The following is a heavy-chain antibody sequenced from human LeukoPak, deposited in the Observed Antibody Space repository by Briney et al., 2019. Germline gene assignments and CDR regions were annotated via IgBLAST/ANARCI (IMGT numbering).Heavy chain of an antibody. CDR1: GGSLSSGDYY. V-gene: IGHV4-30-4*08. CDR3: ASWTTVSLNFDY. Sequence: PSQTLSLTCTVSGGSLSSGDYYWSWIRQPPGKGLEWIGYIYYSGSTYYNPSLKSRATISVDTSKNQFSLKLSSVTAADTAVYYCASWTTVSLNFDYWGQGTLVTVSS. J-gene: IGHJ4*02. CDR2: IYYSGST. D-gene: IGHD4-11*01.